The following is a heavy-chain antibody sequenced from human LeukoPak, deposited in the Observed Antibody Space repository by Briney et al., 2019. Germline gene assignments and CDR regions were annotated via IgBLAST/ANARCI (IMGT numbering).Heavy chain of an antibody. CDR2: INAGNGNT. J-gene: IGHJ6*04. CDR1: GYTFTSYA. V-gene: IGHV1-3*01. D-gene: IGHD3-10*01. Sequence: ASVKVPCKASGYTFTSYAMHWVRQAPGQRLEWMGWINAGNGNTKYSQKFQGRVTITRDTSASTAYMELSSLRSEDTAVYYCASPRPNYYGSGSYSTYYYGMDVWGKGTTVTVSS. CDR3: ASPRPNYYGSGSYSTYYYGMDV.